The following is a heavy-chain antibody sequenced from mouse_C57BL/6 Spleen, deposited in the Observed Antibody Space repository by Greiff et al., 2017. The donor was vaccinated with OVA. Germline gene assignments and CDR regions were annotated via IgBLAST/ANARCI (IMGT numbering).Heavy chain of an antibody. CDR2: ISDGGSYT. V-gene: IGHV5-4*01. D-gene: IGHD1-1*01. CDR1: GFTFSSYA. J-gene: IGHJ2*01. CDR3: ARGNYYYGSSYNFDY. Sequence: EVQLVESGGGLVKPGGSLILSCAASGFTFSSYAMSWVRQTTEKRLEWVATISDGGSYTYYPDNVKGRFTISRDNAKNNLYLQMSHLKSEDTAMYYCARGNYYYGSSYNFDYWGQGTTLTVSS.